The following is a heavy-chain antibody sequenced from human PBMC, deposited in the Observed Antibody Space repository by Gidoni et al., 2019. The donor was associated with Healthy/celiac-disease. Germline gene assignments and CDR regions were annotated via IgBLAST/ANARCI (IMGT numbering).Heavy chain of an antibody. Sequence: QVQLVESGGGVVQPGWSLRLSCAASGFTFSSYGMHWVRQAPGKGLEWVAVIWYDGSNKYYADSVKGRFTISRDNSKNTLYLQMNSLRAEDTAVYYCARVEGSSWRGNIDYWGQGTLVTVSS. J-gene: IGHJ4*02. CDR2: IWYDGSNK. D-gene: IGHD6-13*01. V-gene: IGHV3-33*01. CDR3: ARVEGSSWRGNIDY. CDR1: GFTFSSYG.